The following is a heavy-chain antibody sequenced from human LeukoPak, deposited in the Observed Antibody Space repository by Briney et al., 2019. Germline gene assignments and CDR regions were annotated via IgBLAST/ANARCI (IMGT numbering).Heavy chain of an antibody. V-gene: IGHV4-59*01. CDR3: ARVYYDILTGYYLLDY. CDR1: GGSISSYY. Sequence: SETLSLTCTVSGGSISSYYWSWIRQPPGKGLDWIGYIYYSGSTNYNPSLKSRVTISVDTSKNQFSLKLSSVTAADTAVYYCARVYYDILTGYYLLDYRGQGTLVTVSS. D-gene: IGHD3-9*01. J-gene: IGHJ4*02. CDR2: IYYSGST.